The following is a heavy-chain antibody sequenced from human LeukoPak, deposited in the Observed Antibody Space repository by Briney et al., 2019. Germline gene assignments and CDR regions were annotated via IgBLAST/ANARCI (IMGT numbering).Heavy chain of an antibody. D-gene: IGHD4-23*01. CDR3: ARMFCGATACNSWDPHYFDS. V-gene: IGHV4-34*01. CDR1: GGYISSYY. CDR2: INHSGST. Sequence: PSETLSLTCTVSGGYISSYYWSWIRQPPGKGLEWIGEINHSGSTNYNPSLKSRVTISVDTSKNQFSLKLSSVTAADTAVYYCARMFCGATACNSWDPHYFDSWGQGTLVTVSS. J-gene: IGHJ4*02.